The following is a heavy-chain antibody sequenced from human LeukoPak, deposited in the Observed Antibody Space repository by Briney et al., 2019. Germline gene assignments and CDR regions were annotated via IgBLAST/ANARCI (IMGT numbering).Heavy chain of an antibody. D-gene: IGHD1-1*01. CDR1: GGSISSGSYY. V-gene: IGHV4-61*02. Sequence: SETLSLTCTVSGGSISSGSYYWSWIRQPAGKGLEWIGLIYTSGSTNYNPSLKSRVTISIDTSKNQFSLKLSSVTAADMAVYYCARGMQELDPWGQGTLVTVSS. CDR2: IYTSGST. CDR3: ARGMQELDP. J-gene: IGHJ5*02.